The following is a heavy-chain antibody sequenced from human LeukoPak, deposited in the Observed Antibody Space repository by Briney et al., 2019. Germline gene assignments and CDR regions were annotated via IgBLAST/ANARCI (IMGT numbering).Heavy chain of an antibody. CDR2: IYSGGTT. J-gene: IGHJ4*02. D-gene: IGHD4/OR15-4a*01. Sequence: GGSLRLSCAASGFIVSSNYMTWVRQAPGKGLEWVSVIYSGGTTYYADSVKGRFTISRDNSKNTLYLQMNSLRAEDTAVYYCARRAGAYSHPYDYWGQGTLVTVSS. CDR1: GFIVSSNY. CDR3: ARRAGAYSHPYDY. V-gene: IGHV3-53*01.